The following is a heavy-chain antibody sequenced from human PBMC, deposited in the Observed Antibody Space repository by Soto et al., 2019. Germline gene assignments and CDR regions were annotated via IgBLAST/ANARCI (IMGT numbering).Heavy chain of an antibody. J-gene: IGHJ4*01. CDR1: GYSISSGSY. Sequence: PSETLSLTCTVSGYSISSGSYWGWIRQPPGKGPEWIASIYHGVTTFYNPSLKSRVTVSVDKSNNQFSLKLRSVTAADTAVYYCAKAHVMFVAASTFDYCGRFTLVAV. CDR2: IYHGVTT. D-gene: IGHD2-21*02. V-gene: IGHV4-38-2*02. CDR3: AKAHVMFVAASTFDY.